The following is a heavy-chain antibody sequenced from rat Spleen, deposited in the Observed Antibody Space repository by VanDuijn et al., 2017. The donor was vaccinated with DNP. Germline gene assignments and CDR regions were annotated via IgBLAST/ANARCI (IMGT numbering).Heavy chain of an antibody. J-gene: IGHJ4*01. Sequence: EVQLVESGGGLVQPGRSLKLSCAASGFTFSDHNMAWVRQAPKKGLEWVATINYDGSNTYYRDSVKGRFTISRDNAKSTLSLQMDSLRSEDTATYYCARHPFYNNWVMDAWGQGASVTVSS. CDR2: INYDGSNT. CDR3: ARHPFYNNWVMDA. V-gene: IGHV5-7*01. D-gene: IGHD1-10*01. CDR1: GFTFSDHN.